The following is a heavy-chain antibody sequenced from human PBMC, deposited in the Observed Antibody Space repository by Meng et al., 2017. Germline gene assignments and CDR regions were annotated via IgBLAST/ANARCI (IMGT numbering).Heavy chain of an antibody. Sequence: SCAASGFTFSSYAMSWVRQAPGKGLEWVSAISGSGGSTYYADSVKGRFTISRDNSKNTLYLQMNSLRAEDTAIYYCAKAFGPARPYYFDYWGQGTLVTVSS. CDR2: ISGSGGST. V-gene: IGHV3-23*01. D-gene: IGHD1-14*01. CDR3: AKAFGPARPYYFDY. CDR1: GFTFSSYA. J-gene: IGHJ4*02.